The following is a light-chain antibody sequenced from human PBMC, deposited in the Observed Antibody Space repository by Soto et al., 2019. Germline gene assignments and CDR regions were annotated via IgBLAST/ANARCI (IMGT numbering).Light chain of an antibody. J-gene: IGKJ5*01. V-gene: IGKV3D-7*01. CDR2: GAS. CDR3: QQDYNSSIT. CDR1: RSVSSSY. Sequence: EIVLTQSPATLSLSPGERATLSCGASRSVSSSYLSWYQQKPGQAPRLLIYGASTRATGIPARFSGSGSGTDFTLTISSLQPEDFAVYYCQQDYNSSITFGQGTRLEIK.